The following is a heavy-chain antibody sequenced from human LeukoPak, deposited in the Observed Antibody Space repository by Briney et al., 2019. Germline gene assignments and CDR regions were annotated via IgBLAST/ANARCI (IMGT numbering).Heavy chain of an antibody. CDR2: ISGSGGST. J-gene: IGHJ5*02. Sequence: PGGSLRLSCAASGFTFSSYAMSWVRQAPGKGLEWVSAISGSGGSTYYADSVKGRFTISRDNSKNTLYLQMNSLRVEDTAVYYCAKSCCITIFGVVEHNWFDPWGQGTLVTVSS. CDR3: AKSCCITIFGVVEHNWFDP. CDR1: GFTFSSYA. V-gene: IGHV3-23*01. D-gene: IGHD3-3*01.